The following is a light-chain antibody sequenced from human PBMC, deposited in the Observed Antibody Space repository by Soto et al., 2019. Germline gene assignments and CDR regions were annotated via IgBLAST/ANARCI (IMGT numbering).Light chain of an antibody. V-gene: IGLV1-44*01. J-gene: IGLJ3*02. CDR1: SVNIGRET. Sequence: QSVLTQTPSASGTPGQTITISCSGSSVNIGRETVHWYQQFPGTAPKLLIYSNDQRPSGVPDRFSGSKSGTSASLAISGLQSEDEADYYCAAWDDTLSVWVFGGGTKVTVL. CDR2: SND. CDR3: AAWDDTLSVWV.